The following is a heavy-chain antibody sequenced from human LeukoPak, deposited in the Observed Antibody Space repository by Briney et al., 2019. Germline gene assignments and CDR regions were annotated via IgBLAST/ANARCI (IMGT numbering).Heavy chain of an antibody. CDR1: GFTVRNTW. V-gene: IGHV3-15*01. J-gene: IGHJ3*02. Sequence: GGSLRLSCAASGFTVRNTWMSWVRQAPGKGLEWVGRIKSKGDGGTTDHAAPVKGRFTISRDDSKNTLNLQMNSLKTEDTAVYYCTTYNSRDAFDIWGQGTMVTVPP. D-gene: IGHD2/OR15-2a*01. CDR3: TTYNSRDAFDI. CDR2: IKSKGDGGTT.